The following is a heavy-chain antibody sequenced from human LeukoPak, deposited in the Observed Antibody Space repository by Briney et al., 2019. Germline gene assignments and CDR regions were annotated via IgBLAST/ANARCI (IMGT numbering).Heavy chain of an antibody. CDR3: ARSEYSMSIWFDP. D-gene: IGHD6-6*01. Sequence: ASVKISCKASGFKFTNFYFHWVRQAPGQGLEWMGIINPSGGTTTYAQKFQGNITMTRDTSTSTVYMEMTSLTSEDTAVYYCARSEYSMSIWFDPWGQGTLVTVSS. CDR1: GFKFTNFY. J-gene: IGHJ5*02. V-gene: IGHV1-46*01. CDR2: INPSGGTT.